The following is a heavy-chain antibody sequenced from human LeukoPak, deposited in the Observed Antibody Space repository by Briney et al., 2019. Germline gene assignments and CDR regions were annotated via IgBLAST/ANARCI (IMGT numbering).Heavy chain of an antibody. J-gene: IGHJ3*02. V-gene: IGHV4-59*01. D-gene: IGHD3-9*01. CDR1: GGSISIYY. CDR2: IYYSGST. Sequence: SETLSLTCTVSGGSISIYYWSWLRQPPGKGPEWIGYIYYSGSTNYNPSLKSRVTISVDTSKNQFSLKLSSVTAADTAVYYCARDSHYDILTGYYTAFDIWGQGTMVTVSS. CDR3: ARDSHYDILTGYYTAFDI.